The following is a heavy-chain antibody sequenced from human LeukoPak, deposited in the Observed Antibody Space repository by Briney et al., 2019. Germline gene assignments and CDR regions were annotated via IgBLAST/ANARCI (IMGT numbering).Heavy chain of an antibody. CDR3: ARDLRL. V-gene: IGHV3-21*01. J-gene: IGHJ4*02. CDR2: ISSGSNYI. CDR1: GFTFSNYN. Sequence: PGGSLRLSCAASGFTFSNYNMNWVRQAPGKGLEWVSSISSGSNYIYYADSVKGRFTISRDNAKNSLYLQMNSLRADDAAVYYCARDLRLWGQGTLVIVSS.